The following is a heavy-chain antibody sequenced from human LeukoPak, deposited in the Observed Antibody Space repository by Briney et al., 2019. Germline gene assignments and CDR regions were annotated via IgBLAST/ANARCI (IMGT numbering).Heavy chain of an antibody. D-gene: IGHD1-14*01. CDR2: ISSSGTTT. V-gene: IGHV3-48*04. Sequence: GGSLRLSCAASGFTFNTLSMNWVRLAPGKGPEWVSYISSSGTTTYYADSVKGRFTISRDNAKNSLFLQMNSLRAEDTAVYYCARDGRRTQDLDYWGQGTLVTVSS. J-gene: IGHJ4*02. CDR3: ARDGRRTQDLDY. CDR1: GFTFNTLS.